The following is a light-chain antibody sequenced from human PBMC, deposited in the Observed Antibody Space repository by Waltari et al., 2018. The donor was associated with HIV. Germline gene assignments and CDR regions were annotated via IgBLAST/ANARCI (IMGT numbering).Light chain of an antibody. V-gene: IGKV1-16*02. CDR2: AAS. CDR1: QGIANY. J-gene: IGKJ5*01. CDR3: LQYDTYPLT. Sequence: DVPMIMSLSSLFASVGDRVSITCRASQGIANYLAWFQPKPGKAPKSLIYAASSLQSGVPSKFSGSGSGTDFTLTISGLQPEDCATYYCLQYDTYPLTFGQGTRLDIK.